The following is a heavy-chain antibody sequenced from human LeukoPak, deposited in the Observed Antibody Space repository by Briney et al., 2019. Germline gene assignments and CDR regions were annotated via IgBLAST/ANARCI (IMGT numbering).Heavy chain of an antibody. V-gene: IGHV3-33*01. CDR3: ARGNWDGEYDTYYHYGMDV. Sequence: GGSLRLSCAASGFTFRNYGMHWVRQAPGKGLEWVALICYDGSNMYYTDSEKGRFTISRDNSENTLYLQMNRLRAEDTGVYYCARGNWDGEYDTYYHYGMDVWGKGTTVTVSS. J-gene: IGHJ6*04. CDR2: ICYDGSNM. D-gene: IGHD4-17*01. CDR1: GFTFRNYG.